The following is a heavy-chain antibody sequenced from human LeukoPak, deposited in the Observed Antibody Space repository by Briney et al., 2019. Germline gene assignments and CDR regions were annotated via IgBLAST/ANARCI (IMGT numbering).Heavy chain of an antibody. CDR3: ARDGPGAVAGSIPSYMDV. CDR2: IYTSGST. CDR1: GDSISNYY. D-gene: IGHD6-19*01. Sequence: KASETLSLTCSVSGDSISNYYWTWIRQPPEKGLEWIVRIYTSGSTNYNPSLKSRVTISVDTSKNQLSLKLSSVTAADTAVYYCARDGPGAVAGSIPSYMDVWGKGTTVTVSS. J-gene: IGHJ6*03. V-gene: IGHV4-4*07.